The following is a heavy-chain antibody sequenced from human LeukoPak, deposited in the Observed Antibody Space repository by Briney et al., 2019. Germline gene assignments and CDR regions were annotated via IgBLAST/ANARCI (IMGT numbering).Heavy chain of an antibody. CDR3: ARDRSDGNYYMVV. V-gene: IGHV3-53*01. CDR2: IYGGGST. Sequence: GVSLRLSCAASGFTVSNNYMSWVRQGPGQGLEWFSVIYGGGSTSYADSVKGRFTISRDNFNNILYLQMNSLRADDTAVYYCARDRSDGNYYMVVWGKGTTVTVSS. CDR1: GFTVSNNY. D-gene: IGHD5-24*01. J-gene: IGHJ6*03.